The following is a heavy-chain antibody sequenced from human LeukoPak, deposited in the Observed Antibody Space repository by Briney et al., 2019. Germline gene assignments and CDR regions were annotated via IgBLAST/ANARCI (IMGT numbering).Heavy chain of an antibody. J-gene: IGHJ6*03. CDR2: INHSGST. V-gene: IGHV4-34*01. CDR3: ARGRGRVRVVVAATLMDV. D-gene: IGHD2-15*01. CDR1: GGSFSGYY. Sequence: SETLSLTCAVYGGSFSGYYWSWIRQPPGKGLEWIGEINHSGSTNYNPALKSRGTISVDTSKNQSSLKLSSVTAADTAVYYCARGRGRVRVVVAATLMDVWGKGTTVTVSS.